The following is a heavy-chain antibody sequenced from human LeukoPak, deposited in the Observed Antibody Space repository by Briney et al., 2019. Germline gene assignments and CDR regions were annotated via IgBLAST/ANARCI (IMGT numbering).Heavy chain of an antibody. V-gene: IGHV1-69*08. J-gene: IGHJ4*02. CDR3: ARSLGRGFDY. D-gene: IGHD1-26*01. CDR1: GGTLSTYT. CDR2: VISTLRTA. Sequence: ASVNVSCKASGGTLSTYTIHWVRRAPGQGLEWMGRVISTLRTATYGQKFQGRVTITTDKSTSTTYMELTDLRLQDTAFYYCARSLGRGFDYWGQGSLVTVSS.